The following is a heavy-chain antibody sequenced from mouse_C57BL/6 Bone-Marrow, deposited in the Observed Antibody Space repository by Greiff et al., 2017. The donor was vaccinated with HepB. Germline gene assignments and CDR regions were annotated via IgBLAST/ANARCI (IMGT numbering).Heavy chain of an antibody. J-gene: IGHJ1*03. Sequence: QVQLKQSGAELARPGASVKLSCKASGYTFTSYGISWVKQRTGQGLEWIGEIYPRSGNTYYNEKFKGKATLTADKASSTAYMELRSLTSEDSAVYFGASWRHYYGSSYWYFDVWGTGTTVTVSS. CDR1: GYTFTSYG. CDR3: ASWRHYYGSSYWYFDV. D-gene: IGHD1-1*01. V-gene: IGHV1-81*01. CDR2: IYPRSGNT.